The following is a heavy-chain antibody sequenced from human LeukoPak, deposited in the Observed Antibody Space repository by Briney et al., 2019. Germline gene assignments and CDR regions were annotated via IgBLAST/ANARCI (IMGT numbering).Heavy chain of an antibody. CDR3: AKDPTYSGYGGLDV. CDR1: GFSFTYG. D-gene: IGHD5-12*01. J-gene: IGHJ6*04. V-gene: IGHV3-30*02. Sequence: GGSLRLSCAASGFSFTYGMHWVRQAPGKGLEWVTYIRKDGSNIYYAESVKGRFTISRDNSKNTLYLQMNSLRTEDTAVYYCAKDPTYSGYGGLDVWGKGTTVAVSS. CDR2: IRKDGSNI.